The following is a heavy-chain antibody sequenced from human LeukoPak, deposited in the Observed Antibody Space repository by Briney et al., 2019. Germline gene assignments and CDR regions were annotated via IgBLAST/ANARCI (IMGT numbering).Heavy chain of an antibody. V-gene: IGHV3-72*01. D-gene: IGHD1-26*01. CDR2: TGNKASRYTT. J-gene: IGHJ3*02. CDR1: GSTFSHQY. Sequence: HPGRSLRLSCAASGSTFSHQYMDWVRQAPGKGLQWVVRTGNKASRYTTESAASVKGRFTISRDDSTSSLYLQMNSLKTEDTALYYCTRGYSGRSVYAFDIWGQGTMVTVSS. CDR3: TRGYSGRSVYAFDI.